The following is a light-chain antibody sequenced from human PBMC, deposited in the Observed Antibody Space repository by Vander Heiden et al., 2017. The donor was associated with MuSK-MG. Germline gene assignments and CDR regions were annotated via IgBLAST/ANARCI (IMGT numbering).Light chain of an antibody. J-gene: IGKJ4*01. V-gene: IGKV3-11*01. CDR1: QSVSSY. Sequence: IVLTQSPATLSLSPGARATLSCRPSQSVSSYLAWYQQKPGQAPRLLTYAASNRATGIPARFSGSGSGTDFTLTISSLEPEDFAVYYCQQRSNWPPVTFGGGTKVEIK. CDR3: QQRSNWPPVT. CDR2: AAS.